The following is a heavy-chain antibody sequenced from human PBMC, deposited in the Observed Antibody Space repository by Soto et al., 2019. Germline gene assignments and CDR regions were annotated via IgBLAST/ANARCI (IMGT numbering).Heavy chain of an antibody. CDR3: AREFRSPGCSTSMPNWFDP. Sequence: PSETLSLTCDVSGGSIDNGHSFWGWVRQPPGRGLEFLGSVYYSGGTYYNPSLKSRVTVSVDTSKNQVSLRVRSVTAADTAVYYCAREFRSPGCSTSMPNWFDPWGQGTLVTVSS. CDR2: VYYSGGT. D-gene: IGHD2-2*01. J-gene: IGHJ5*02. V-gene: IGHV4-39*02. CDR1: GGSIDNGHSF.